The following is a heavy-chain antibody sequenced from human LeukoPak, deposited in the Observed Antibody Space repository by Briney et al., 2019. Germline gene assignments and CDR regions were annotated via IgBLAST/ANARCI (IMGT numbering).Heavy chain of an antibody. J-gene: IGHJ4*02. CDR1: GGSIGSGGYT. Sequence: SETLSLTCAVSGGSIGSGGYTWSWIRQPPGKSLEWIGYFYHSGSTHYNPSLKSRVTISVDRSENRISLKLRSVSAADTAVYYCARETTGWYRALDSWGQGTLVTVSS. CDR3: ARETTGWYRALDS. CDR2: FYHSGST. V-gene: IGHV4-30-2*01. D-gene: IGHD6-19*01.